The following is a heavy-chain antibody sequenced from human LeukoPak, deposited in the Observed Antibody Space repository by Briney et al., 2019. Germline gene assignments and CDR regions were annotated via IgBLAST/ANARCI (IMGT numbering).Heavy chain of an antibody. CDR2: INPNSGGT. CDR3: ARCPQRDTAMVTSPYYYYYMDV. D-gene: IGHD5-18*01. J-gene: IGHJ6*03. CDR1: GYTFTGYY. V-gene: IGHV1-2*02. Sequence: ASVKVSCKASGYTFTGYYMHWGRQAPGQGLEWMGWINPNSGGTNYAQKFQGRVTMTRDTSISTADMELSRLRSDDTAVYYCARCPQRDTAMVTSPYYYYYMDVWGKGTTVTVYS.